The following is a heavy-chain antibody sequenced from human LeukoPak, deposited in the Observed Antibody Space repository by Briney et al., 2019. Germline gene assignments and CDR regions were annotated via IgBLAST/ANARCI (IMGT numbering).Heavy chain of an antibody. CDR3: ARASDPWLQLT. Sequence: PGGSLRLSCEASGFTFSNYWMSWVRQAPGKGLEWVANIKRNGGETNSADSVRGRFSISRDNAQTSLYLQMNSLRAEDTAVYYCARASDPWLQLTWGQGTLVTVSS. J-gene: IGHJ5*02. CDR2: IKRNGGET. D-gene: IGHD5-24*01. CDR1: GFTFSNYW. V-gene: IGHV3-7*05.